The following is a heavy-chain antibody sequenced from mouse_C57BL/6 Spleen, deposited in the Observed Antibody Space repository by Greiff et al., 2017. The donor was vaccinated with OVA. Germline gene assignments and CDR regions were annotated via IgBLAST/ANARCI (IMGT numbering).Heavy chain of an antibody. CDR2: IWSDGST. J-gene: IGHJ1*03. V-gene: IGHV2-6-1*01. Sequence: VNVVESGPGLVAPSQSLSITCTVSGFSLTSYGVHWVRQPPGKGLEWLVVIWSDGSTTYNSAPKSRMSISKDNSQCQVFLKMNSLQTDYTAMYYCARHHGSSHWYFDVWGTGTTVTVSS. CDR3: ARHHGSSHWYFDV. CDR1: GFSLTSYG. D-gene: IGHD1-1*01.